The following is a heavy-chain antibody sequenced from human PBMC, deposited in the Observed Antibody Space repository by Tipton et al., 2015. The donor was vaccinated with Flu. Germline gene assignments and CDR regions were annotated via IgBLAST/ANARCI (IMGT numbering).Heavy chain of an antibody. CDR1: GGSMTYFY. CDR2: VYFNGAT. J-gene: IGHJ6*02. D-gene: IGHD3-16*01. CDR3: ARVPRGDGFIGYYYGLDV. V-gene: IGHV4-59*01. Sequence: GLVKPSETQSLTCTVSGGSMTYFYWSWIRQSPGKGLEWIGYVYFNGATGYNPSLRSRVTISVDTAKNQFSLRLDSATAADTAVYYCARVPRGDGFIGYYYGLDVWGQGTTVTVSS.